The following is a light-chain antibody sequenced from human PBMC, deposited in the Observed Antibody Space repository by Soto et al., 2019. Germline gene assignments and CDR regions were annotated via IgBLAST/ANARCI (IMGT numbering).Light chain of an antibody. CDR2: DVS. V-gene: IGKV3-15*01. Sequence: EIVMTQSPAALSVSPGERATLSFRAGQVVTTNFAWYQQKSGQSPRLLIYDVSIRATGVPARFSGTGSETDFTLTLSGLQSEDFAVYFWQQYGTSPTFVLGTRVDIK. CDR1: QVVTTN. J-gene: IGKJ1*01. CDR3: QQYGTSPT.